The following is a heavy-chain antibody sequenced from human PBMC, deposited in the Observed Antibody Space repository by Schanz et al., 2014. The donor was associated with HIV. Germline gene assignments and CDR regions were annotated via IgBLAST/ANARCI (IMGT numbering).Heavy chain of an antibody. V-gene: IGHV3-23*01. Sequence: EEHLLESGGDLIQPGGSLRLSCVASGFTITSYGMSWVRQAPGKGLEWVSTISAGVGTASYADSVKGRFTISRDNSKNTLYLQMNSLRVEDTAVYYCVRDAAGRFSDRSPGYWGQGTLVIVSS. D-gene: IGHD2-15*01. CDR2: ISAGVGTA. J-gene: IGHJ4*01. CDR3: VRDAAGRFSDRSPGY. CDR1: GFTITSYG.